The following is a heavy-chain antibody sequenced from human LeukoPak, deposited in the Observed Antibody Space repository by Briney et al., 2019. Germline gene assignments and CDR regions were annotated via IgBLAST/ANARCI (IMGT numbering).Heavy chain of an antibody. CDR2: TQNKANSYTM. CDR3: VRRNYVAFDI. V-gene: IGHV3-72*01. D-gene: IGHD1-7*01. Sequence: GGSLRLSCAVSGLIFSDQYMDWVRRAPGKGLEWVGRTQNKANSYTMDYAASVRGRFTISRDDSKNSLSLQMNSLKTEDTAVYYCVRRNYVAFDIWGQGTMVIVSS. CDR1: GLIFSDQY. J-gene: IGHJ3*02.